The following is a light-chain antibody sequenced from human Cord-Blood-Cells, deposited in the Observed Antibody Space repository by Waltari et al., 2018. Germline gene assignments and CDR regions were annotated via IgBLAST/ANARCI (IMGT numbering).Light chain of an antibody. CDR2: RNN. CDR1: SANIGSNY. J-gene: IGLJ2*01. CDR3: AAWDDSLSGYVV. V-gene: IGLV1-47*01. Sequence: QSVLTQPPSASGTPGQRVTISRSGSSANIGSNYVYWYQQLPGTAPKLLIYRNNQRPSGVPDRFSGSKSGTSASLAISGLRSEDEADYYCAAWDDSLSGYVVFGGGTKLTVL.